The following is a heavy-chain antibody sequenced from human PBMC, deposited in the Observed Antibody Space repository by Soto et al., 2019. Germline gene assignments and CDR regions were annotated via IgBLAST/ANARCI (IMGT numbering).Heavy chain of an antibody. CDR1: GYTFTSYG. V-gene: IGHV1-18*01. J-gene: IGHJ4*02. CDR3: ARFFSVSPTIFGVDPSFDY. CDR2: ISAYNGNT. Sequence: ASVKVSCKASGYTFTSYGISWVRQAPGQGLEWMGWISAYNGNTNYAQKLQGRVTMTTDTSTSTAYMELRSLRSDDTAVYYCARFFSVSPTIFGVDPSFDYWGQGTLVTVSS. D-gene: IGHD3-3*01.